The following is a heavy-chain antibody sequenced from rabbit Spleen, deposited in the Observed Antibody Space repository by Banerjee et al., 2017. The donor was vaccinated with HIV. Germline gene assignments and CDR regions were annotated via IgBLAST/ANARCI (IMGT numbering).Heavy chain of an antibody. CDR2: IDPVFGTT. Sequence: QDHLVESGGGLVQPGGSLKLSCKASAFDFSSGGVSWVRQAPGKGLEWIGYIDPVFGTTHYASWVNGRFTISSHNGQNTLYLQLNSLTAADTATYFCVRDIWYFKLWGQGTLVTVS. CDR3: VRDIWYFKL. CDR1: AFDFSSGG. J-gene: IGHJ4*01. V-gene: IGHV1S47*01.